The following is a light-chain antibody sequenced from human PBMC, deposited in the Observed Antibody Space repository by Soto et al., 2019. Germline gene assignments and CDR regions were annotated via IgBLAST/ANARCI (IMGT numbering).Light chain of an antibody. Sequence: EIVLTQSPATLSLSPGERAPLSCRARQSVSSYLAWYQQKPGQAPRLLIYDASNRATGIPVRFSGSGSGTDFTLTISSLEPEDFAVYYCQQRSNWPPVVTFGPGTKVDIK. CDR1: QSVSSY. CDR3: QQRSNWPPVVT. CDR2: DAS. V-gene: IGKV3-11*01. J-gene: IGKJ3*01.